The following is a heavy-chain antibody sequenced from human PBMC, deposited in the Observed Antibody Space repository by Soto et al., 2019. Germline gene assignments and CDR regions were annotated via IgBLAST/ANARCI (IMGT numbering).Heavy chain of an antibody. J-gene: IGHJ4*02. V-gene: IGHV3-9*02. Sequence: EVQLVESGGGLVQPGRSLRLSCVASGFTADDYAMHWVRQAPGKGLEWVSGISSNSDTIDYADSVKGRFTTSRDNAKNSLFLQMNSLRPEDTALYYCEKDMKWGGMTTIHYFDSWGQGTLVTVSS. CDR3: EKDMKWGGMTTIHYFDS. CDR2: ISSNSDTI. D-gene: IGHD4-17*01. CDR1: GFTADDYA.